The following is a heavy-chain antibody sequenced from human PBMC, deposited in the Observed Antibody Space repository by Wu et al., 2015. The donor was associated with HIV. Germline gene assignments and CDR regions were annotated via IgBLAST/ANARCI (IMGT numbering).Heavy chain of an antibody. J-gene: IGHJ4*02. Sequence: QVQLLQSGAEVKNPGSSVRVSCKASGATFTSYALSWVRQAPGQGLEWMGWISVHNGDTNYAQRLQGRVTMTADTSTNTAYMELRSLTSDDTAVYFXARGHSYFGYWGQGTLVTVSS. CDR2: ISVHNGDT. V-gene: IGHV1-18*01. CDR3: ARGHSYFGY. CDR1: GATFTSYA.